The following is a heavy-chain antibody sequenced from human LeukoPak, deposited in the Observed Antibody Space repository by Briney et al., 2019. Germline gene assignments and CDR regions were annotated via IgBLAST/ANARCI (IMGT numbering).Heavy chain of an antibody. CDR3: ARAYSSGLIDY. J-gene: IGHJ4*02. D-gene: IGHD6-19*01. Sequence: ASVKVSCTASGYTFTSYDINWVRQAPGQGLEWMGWMNPNSGNTGYAQTFQGRVTITRNTSISTAYMELSSLRSGDTAVYYCARAYSSGLIDYWGQGTLVTVSS. V-gene: IGHV1-8*01. CDR1: GYTFTSYD. CDR2: MNPNSGNT.